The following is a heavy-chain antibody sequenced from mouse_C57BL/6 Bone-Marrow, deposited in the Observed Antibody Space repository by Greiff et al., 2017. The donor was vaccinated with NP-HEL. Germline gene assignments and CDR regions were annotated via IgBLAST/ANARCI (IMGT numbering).Heavy chain of an antibody. CDR1: GYTFTSYW. J-gene: IGHJ2*01. CDR3: ATGYGSSPYYFDY. V-gene: IGHV1-52*01. Sequence: QVQLQQPGAELVRPGSSVKLSCKASGYTFTSYWMHWVKQRPIQGLEWIGNIDPSDSETHYNQKFKDKATLTVDKSSSTAYMQLSSLTSEDSAVYDCATGYGSSPYYFDYWGQGTTLTVSS. CDR2: IDPSDSET. D-gene: IGHD1-1*01.